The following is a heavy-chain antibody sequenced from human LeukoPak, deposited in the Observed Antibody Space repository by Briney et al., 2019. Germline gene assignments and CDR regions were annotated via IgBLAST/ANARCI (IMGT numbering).Heavy chain of an antibody. CDR1: GFTVSSNY. CDR2: IYSCGSP. J-gene: IGHJ6*03. CDR3: ARDRYSSSWVPYYYYYMDV. V-gene: IGHV3-53*01. Sequence: GGSLRLSCAASGFTVSSNYKSWVRQAPRQGLGLDSVIYSCGSPYYADSVKGRFTISRDNSKNTLYFQMNSLRAEDTAVYYCARDRYSSSWVPYYYYYMDVWGKGTTVTVSS. D-gene: IGHD6-13*01.